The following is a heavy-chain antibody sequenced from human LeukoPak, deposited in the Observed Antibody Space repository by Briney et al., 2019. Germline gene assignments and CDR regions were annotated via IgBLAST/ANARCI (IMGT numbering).Heavy chain of an antibody. CDR1: GYIFTGYN. V-gene: IGHV1-2*02. Sequence: ASLRVSCAASGYIFTGYNMNWVRQAPGQGLEWMAWISPNSADTNYAQKFQGSVTITRDTSISTPYMEMSSLRSDDTAVYYCVRVRMGGYYYGMDVWGQATKVTVSS. J-gene: IGHJ6*02. CDR2: ISPNSADT. D-gene: IGHD3-16*01. CDR3: VRVRMGGYYYGMDV.